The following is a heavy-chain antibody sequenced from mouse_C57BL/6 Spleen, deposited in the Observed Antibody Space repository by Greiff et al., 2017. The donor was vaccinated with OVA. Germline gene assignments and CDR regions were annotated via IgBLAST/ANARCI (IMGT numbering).Heavy chain of an antibody. CDR3: ARTVVATYFDY. V-gene: IGHV5-4*03. Sequence: EVKVEESGGGLVKPGGSLKLSCAASGFTFSSYAMSWVRQTPEKRLEWVATISDGGSYTYYPDNVKGRFTISRDNAKNNLYLQMSHLKSEDTAMYYCARTVVATYFDYWGQGTTLTVSS. CDR2: ISDGGSYT. CDR1: GFTFSSYA. J-gene: IGHJ2*01. D-gene: IGHD1-1*01.